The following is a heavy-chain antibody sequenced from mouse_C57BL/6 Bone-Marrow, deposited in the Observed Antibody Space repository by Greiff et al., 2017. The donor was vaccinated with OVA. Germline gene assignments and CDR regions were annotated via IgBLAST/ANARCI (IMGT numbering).Heavy chain of an antibody. CDR2: IRNKANNHAT. V-gene: IGHV6-6*01. CDR1: GFTFSDAW. J-gene: IGHJ4*01. CDR3: TTVVDYYAMDY. D-gene: IGHD1-1*01. Sequence: EVQGVESGGGLVQPGGSMKLSCAASGFTFSDAWMDWVRQSPEKGLEWVAEIRNKANNHATYYAESVKGRFTISRDDSKSSVYLQMNSLRAEDTGIYYCTTVVDYYAMDYWGQGTSVTVSS.